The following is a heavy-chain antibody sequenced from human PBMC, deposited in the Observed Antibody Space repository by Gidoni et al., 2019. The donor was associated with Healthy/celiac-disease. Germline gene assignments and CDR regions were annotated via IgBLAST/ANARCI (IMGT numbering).Heavy chain of an antibody. CDR3: TRRDYGDRYTRSYYYYGMDV. Sequence: EVQLVESGGGLVQPGGSLKLSCAASGFTFSGSAMHWLRQASGKGLEWVGRIRSKANSYATAYAASVKGRFTISRDDSKNTAYLQMNSLKTEDTAVYYCTRRDYGDRYTRSYYYYGMDVWGQGTTVTVSS. CDR1: GFTFSGSA. J-gene: IGHJ6*02. D-gene: IGHD4-17*01. CDR2: IRSKANSYAT. V-gene: IGHV3-73*01.